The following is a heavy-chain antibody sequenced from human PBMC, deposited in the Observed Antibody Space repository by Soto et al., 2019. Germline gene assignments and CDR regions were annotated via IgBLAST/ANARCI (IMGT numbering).Heavy chain of an antibody. CDR1: GDSVSSNSAA. Sequence: QTLSLTCAISGDSVSSNSAAWNWIRQSPSRGLEWLGRTYYRSKWYNDYAVSVKSRITINPDTSKNQFSLQLNSVTPEDTAVYYCARDLIAVAAAYYYYGMDVWGQGTTVTVPS. D-gene: IGHD6-19*01. V-gene: IGHV6-1*01. J-gene: IGHJ6*02. CDR2: TYYRSKWYN. CDR3: ARDLIAVAAAYYYYGMDV.